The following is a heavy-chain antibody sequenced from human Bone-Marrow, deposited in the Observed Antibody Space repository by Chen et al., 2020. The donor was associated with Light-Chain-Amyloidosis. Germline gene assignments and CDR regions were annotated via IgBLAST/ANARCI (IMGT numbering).Heavy chain of an antibody. CDR3: ARYYYGGWFDP. D-gene: IGHD3-10*01. V-gene: IGHV1-46*01. CDR1: GYTFTSYY. CDR2: ISPSDGAT. Sequence: QVQLVQSGAEVKRPGDSVKVSCKASGYTFTSYYILWLRQAPGHGLEWMGLISPSDGATNYAQTFRGRVTMARDTSTNTVYMELSSLTSSDTAVYYCARYYYGGWFDPWGQGTLVTVSS. J-gene: IGHJ5*02.